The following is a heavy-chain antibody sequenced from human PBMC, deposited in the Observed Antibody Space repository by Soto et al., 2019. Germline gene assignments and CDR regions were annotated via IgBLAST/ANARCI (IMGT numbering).Heavy chain of an antibody. CDR3: AKSGRDDLVVVILYYFDY. J-gene: IGHJ4*02. Sequence: PGGSLRLSCAASGFTFSSYAMSWVRQAPGKGLEWVSAISGSGGSTYYADSVKGRFTISRDNSKNTPYLQMNSLRAEDTAVYYCAKSGRDDLVVVILYYFDYWGQGTLVTVSS. V-gene: IGHV3-23*01. CDR1: GFTFSSYA. CDR2: ISGSGGST. D-gene: IGHD3-22*01.